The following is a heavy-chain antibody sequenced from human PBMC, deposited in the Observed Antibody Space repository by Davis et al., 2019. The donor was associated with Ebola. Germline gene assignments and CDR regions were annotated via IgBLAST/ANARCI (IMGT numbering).Heavy chain of an antibody. D-gene: IGHD6-19*01. V-gene: IGHV1-46*01. Sequence: ASVKVSCKASGYTFTSYYMHWVRQAPGQGLEWMGIINPSGGSTSYAQKFQGRVTMTRDTSTSTVYMELNSLRSEDTAVYYCARDHSSGQHAFDIWGQGTMVTVSS. J-gene: IGHJ3*02. CDR2: INPSGGST. CDR3: ARDHSSGQHAFDI. CDR1: GYTFTSYY.